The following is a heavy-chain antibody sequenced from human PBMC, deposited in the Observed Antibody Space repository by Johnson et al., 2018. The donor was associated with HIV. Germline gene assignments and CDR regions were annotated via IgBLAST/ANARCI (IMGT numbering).Heavy chain of an antibody. D-gene: IGHD7-27*01. CDR2: VKWNGGST. Sequence: VQLVESGGGVVRPGGSLRLSCEGSGFSFDDYGINWVRQGPGKGLEWVSGVKWNGGSTGYADSVKGRFSISRDNVKNSLYLQMNSLRDEDTALYYCARDPSTQYSRLTGDFGAFDIWGQGTMVIVSS. V-gene: IGHV3-20*04. CDR3: ARDPSTQYSRLTGDFGAFDI. J-gene: IGHJ3*02. CDR1: GFSFDDYG.